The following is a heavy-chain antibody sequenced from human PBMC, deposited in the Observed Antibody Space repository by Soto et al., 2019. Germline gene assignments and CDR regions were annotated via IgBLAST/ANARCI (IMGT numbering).Heavy chain of an antibody. Sequence: QVQLQESGPGLVKPSGTLSLTCGVSRGSVSSNNWWTWVRQPPGKGLEWIGEIYQTGTTNYNPSLQTRVTISRDKSNNHCPRKLNSVTAADTAVYYCARRIALSGTAGAPGDWGQGPLVIVSS. CDR2: IYQTGTT. V-gene: IGHV4-4*02. CDR1: RGSVSSNNW. J-gene: IGHJ4*02. D-gene: IGHD6-19*01. CDR3: ARRIALSGTAGAPGD.